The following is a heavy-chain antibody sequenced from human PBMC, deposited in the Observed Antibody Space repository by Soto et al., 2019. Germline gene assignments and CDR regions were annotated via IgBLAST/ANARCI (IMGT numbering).Heavy chain of an antibody. CDR2: VYHTGRT. D-gene: IGHD3-3*01. CDR1: GGSFKSGSYS. Sequence: SETLSLTCTVSGGSFKSGSYSWSWIRQPPGKGLEWIGYVYHTGRTSYNPSLKSRVSISMDTSKNQFSLNLDSVTAADTAVYFCARDFAHFDSWGQGTLVTVPQ. V-gene: IGHV4-61*01. J-gene: IGHJ4*02. CDR3: ARDFAHFDS.